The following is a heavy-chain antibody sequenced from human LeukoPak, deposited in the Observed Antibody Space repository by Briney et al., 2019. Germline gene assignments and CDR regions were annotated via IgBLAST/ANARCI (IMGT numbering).Heavy chain of an antibody. Sequence: GGSLRLSCAASGFTFSSFEMNWVRQAPGKGLEWVSYISSSGSTIYYADSVRGRFTISRDNAKNSLYLQMSSLRAEDTAVYYCARDRSYGSFNYWGQGTLVTVSS. V-gene: IGHV3-48*03. D-gene: IGHD5-18*01. CDR3: ARDRSYGSFNY. CDR1: GFTFSSFE. J-gene: IGHJ4*02. CDR2: ISSSGSTI.